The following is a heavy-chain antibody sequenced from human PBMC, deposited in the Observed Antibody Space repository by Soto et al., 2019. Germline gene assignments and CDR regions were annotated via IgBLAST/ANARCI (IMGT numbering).Heavy chain of an antibody. CDR2: ISYDGSNK. CDR3: AREGMATILDAFDI. J-gene: IGHJ3*02. Sequence: GGSLRLSCAASGFTFSSYAMHWVRQAPGKGLEWVAAISYDGSNKYYADSVKGRFTISRDNSKNTLYLQMNSLRAEDTAVYYCAREGMATILDAFDIWGKGTMVTVS. D-gene: IGHD5-12*01. V-gene: IGHV3-30-3*01. CDR1: GFTFSSYA.